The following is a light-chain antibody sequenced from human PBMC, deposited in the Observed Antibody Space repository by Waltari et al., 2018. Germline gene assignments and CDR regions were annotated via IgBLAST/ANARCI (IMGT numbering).Light chain of an antibody. CDR3: QSYDSSLSGSV. CDR2: GNS. V-gene: IGLV1-40*01. CDR1: SSHIAAGVD. J-gene: IGLJ2*01. Sequence: QSALTPPPSVSRAPGQRVTISCTGSSSHIAAGVDVPWYQRLPGTAPKLRIYGNSNRPSGVPDRFSGSKSGTSASLAITGLQAEDEAGYYCQSYDSSLSGSVFGGGTKLTVL.